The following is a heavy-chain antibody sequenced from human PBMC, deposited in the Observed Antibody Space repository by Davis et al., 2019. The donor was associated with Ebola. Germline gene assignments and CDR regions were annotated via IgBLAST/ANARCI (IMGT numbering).Heavy chain of an antibody. CDR2: ISYDGSNK. Sequence: GESLKISCAASGFTFSSYGMHWVRQAPGKGLEWVAVISYDGSNKYYADSVKGRFTISRDNSKNTLYLQMNSLRAEDTAVYYCAKATWSVVVTAVDFDYWGQGTLVTVSS. CDR1: GFTFSSYG. J-gene: IGHJ4*02. D-gene: IGHD2-21*02. V-gene: IGHV3-30*18. CDR3: AKATWSVVVTAVDFDY.